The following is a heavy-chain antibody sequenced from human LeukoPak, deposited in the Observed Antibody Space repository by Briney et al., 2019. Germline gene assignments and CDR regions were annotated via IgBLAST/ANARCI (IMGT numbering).Heavy chain of an antibody. Sequence: GGSLRLSCAASGFTFSSYEMDWVRQAPGKGLEWVSYISSSGSTIHYADSVKGRFTISRDNAMNSLYLQMNSLRAEDTAVYYCAKDLGDGDYDPLSYFDYWGQGTLVTVSS. V-gene: IGHV3-48*03. CDR1: GFTFSSYE. CDR3: AKDLGDGDYDPLSYFDY. D-gene: IGHD4-17*01. J-gene: IGHJ4*02. CDR2: ISSSGSTI.